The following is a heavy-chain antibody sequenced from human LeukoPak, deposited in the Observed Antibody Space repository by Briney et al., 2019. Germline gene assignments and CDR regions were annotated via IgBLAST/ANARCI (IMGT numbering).Heavy chain of an antibody. CDR3: AKRYSGSYRDWFDP. V-gene: IGHV3-23*01. Sequence: GGSLRLSCAASGFTFSSYAMYWVRQAPGKGLEWVSAINYGGGSTYYADSVKGRFTISRDNSKNTLYLQMNSLRAEDTAVYYCAKRYSGSYRDWFDPWGQGTLVTVSS. CDR2: INYGGGST. D-gene: IGHD1-26*01. CDR1: GFTFSSYA. J-gene: IGHJ5*02.